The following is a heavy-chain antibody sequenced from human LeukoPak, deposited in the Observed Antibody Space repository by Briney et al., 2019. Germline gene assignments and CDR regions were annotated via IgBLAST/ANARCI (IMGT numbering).Heavy chain of an antibody. D-gene: IGHD3-9*01. CDR3: ARDQGYYDILTGWGARDEFDY. J-gene: IGHJ4*02. CDR1: GGSISSSSYY. Sequence: SSETLSLTCTVSGGSISSSSYYWGWIRQPPGKGLEWIGSIYYSGSTYYNPSLKSRVTISVDTSKNQFSLKLSSVTAADTAVYYCARDQGYYDILTGWGARDEFDYWGQGTLVTVSS. CDR2: IYYSGST. V-gene: IGHV4-39*07.